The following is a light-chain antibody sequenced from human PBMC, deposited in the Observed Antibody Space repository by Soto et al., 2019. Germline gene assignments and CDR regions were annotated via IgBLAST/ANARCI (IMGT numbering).Light chain of an antibody. V-gene: IGKV4-1*01. J-gene: IGKJ1*01. CDR2: WAS. Sequence: DIVMTQSPDSLAVSLGERATINCKSSQSVLYSSNNQNYLAWYQQKPGQPPKALIYWASTRESGVPDRFSGSGSGTDFTLTISSLQAEDVAVYYCQQYYTTPWTFGQGTKVDI. CDR3: QQYYTTPWT. CDR1: QSVLYSSNNQNY.